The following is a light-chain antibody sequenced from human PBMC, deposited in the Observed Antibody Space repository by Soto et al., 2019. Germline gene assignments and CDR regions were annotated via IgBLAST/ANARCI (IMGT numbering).Light chain of an antibody. V-gene: IGKV1-9*01. Sequence: IQLTQSPSSLSASVGDRVTITCRASQDIAIYLAWYQQKPGEAPKLLIYAASTLYGGVPSRFSGSGSGTDFALTITSLQAEDFATYYCQQYNRYSTWTFGLGTKVEIK. CDR3: QQYNRYSTWT. CDR2: AAS. CDR1: QDIAIY. J-gene: IGKJ1*01.